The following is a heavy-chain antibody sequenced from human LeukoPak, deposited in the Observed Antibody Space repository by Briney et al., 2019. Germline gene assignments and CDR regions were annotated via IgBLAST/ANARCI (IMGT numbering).Heavy chain of an antibody. CDR1: GGTFSIYA. CDR2: IIPILGIP. Sequence: SVNVSRKPSGGTFSIYAISWVRPPPGQGLAWVGRIIPILGIPKYPQKFQGRVTITADKSTSTAYMEVSSRTSEDTAVYYCAREYDSSGYYRSWGQGTLITVSS. D-gene: IGHD3-22*01. J-gene: IGHJ4*02. V-gene: IGHV1-69*04. CDR3: AREYDSSGYYRS.